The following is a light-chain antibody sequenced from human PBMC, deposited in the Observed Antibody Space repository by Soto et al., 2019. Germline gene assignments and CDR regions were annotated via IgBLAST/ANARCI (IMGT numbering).Light chain of an antibody. CDR1: QSISSC. CDR3: QQIYVAPVT. V-gene: IGKV1-39*01. Sequence: DIQMTQSPSSLSASVGDRVTITCRARQSISSCLNWYQQKPGKAPRLLVYAASNLQSGVPSRFSGSESGTDFILTISSLQPEDFATYYCQQIYVAPVTFSQGTKVEIK. J-gene: IGKJ1*01. CDR2: AAS.